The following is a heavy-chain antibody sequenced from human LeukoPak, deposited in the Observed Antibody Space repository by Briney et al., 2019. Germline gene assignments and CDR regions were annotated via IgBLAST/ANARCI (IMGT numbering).Heavy chain of an antibody. CDR3: ARDWQWQQLDGDAFDI. V-gene: IGHV3-7*04. D-gene: IGHD6-13*01. J-gene: IGHJ3*02. CDR2: IKQDGSEK. CDR1: GFTFSGYW. Sequence: GGSLRLSCAASGFTFSGYWMSWVRQAPGKGLEWVANIKQDGSEKYYVDSVKGRFTISRDNAKNLLFLQMNSLRAEDTAVYYCARDWQWQQLDGDAFDIWGQGTMVTVSS.